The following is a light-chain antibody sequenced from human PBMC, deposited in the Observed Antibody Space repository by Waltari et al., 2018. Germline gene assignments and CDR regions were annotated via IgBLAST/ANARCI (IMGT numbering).Light chain of an antibody. J-gene: IGLJ2*01. CDR1: NSDIGRYNF. Sequence: QSALTQPPSASGSPGQSVPISCTGTNSDIGRYNFVYWYQQHPGKAPKLMIYEVYKRPSGVPDRFSGSKSGNTASLTVSGLQTEDEADYYCSSYAGNKNLIFGAGTKLNVL. CDR3: SSYAGNKNLI. CDR2: EVY. V-gene: IGLV2-8*01.